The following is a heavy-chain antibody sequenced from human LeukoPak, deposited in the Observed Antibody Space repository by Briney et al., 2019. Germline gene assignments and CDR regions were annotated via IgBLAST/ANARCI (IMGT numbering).Heavy chain of an antibody. CDR1: NGSFSGYY. V-gene: IGHV4-59*10. J-gene: IGHJ5*01. CDR3: ARNMSTEGWFDS. D-gene: IGHD5/OR15-5a*01. Sequence: PSETLSLTCAVYNGSFSGYYWSWIRQPPGKGLEWIGSIYNSVSTSCNPSLKSRVTMSVDPSKNQFSLNLRSVTAADTAVYYCARNMSTEGWFDSWGRGTLVTVSS. CDR2: IYNSVST.